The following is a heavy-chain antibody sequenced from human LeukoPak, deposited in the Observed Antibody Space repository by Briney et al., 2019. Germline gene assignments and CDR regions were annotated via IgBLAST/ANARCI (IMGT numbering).Heavy chain of an antibody. J-gene: IGHJ4*02. CDR1: GGSISSGDYY. CDR3: ARVDLGYCSGGSCYSFDY. V-gene: IGHV4-30-4*01. Sequence: SETLILTCTVSGGSISSGDYYWSWIRQPPGKGLEWIGYIYYSGSTYYNPSLKSRVTISVDTSKNQFSLKLSSVTAADTAVYYCARVDLGYCSGGSCYSFDYWGQGTLFTVSS. CDR2: IYYSGST. D-gene: IGHD2-15*01.